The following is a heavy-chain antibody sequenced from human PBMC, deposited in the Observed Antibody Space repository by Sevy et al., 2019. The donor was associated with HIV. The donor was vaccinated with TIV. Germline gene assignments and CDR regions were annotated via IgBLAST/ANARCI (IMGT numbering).Heavy chain of an antibody. J-gene: IGHJ3*02. CDR3: AKEHIVVVPAAMGDAFDI. CDR2: IRYDGSNK. CDR1: GFTFSSYG. V-gene: IGHV3-30*02. Sequence: GGSLRLSCAASGFTFSSYGMHWVRQAPGKGLEWVAFIRYDGSNKYYADSVKGRFTISRDHSKNTLYLQMNSLRAEDTAVYYCAKEHIVVVPAAMGDAFDIWGQGTMVTVSS. D-gene: IGHD2-2*01.